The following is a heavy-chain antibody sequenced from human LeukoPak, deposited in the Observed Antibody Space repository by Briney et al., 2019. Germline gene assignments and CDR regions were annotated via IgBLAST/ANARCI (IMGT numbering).Heavy chain of an antibody. CDR2: INHGGST. D-gene: IGHD3-16*01. CDR1: GGSFSGYY. Sequence: SETLSLTCTVYGGSFSGYYWSWIRQPPGEGLEWIGEINHGGSTNYNPSLRSRVTISVDTSKNQFSLKVTSVTAADTAVYYCARGSPYSGGSYYYHYYMDVWGKGTTVTVSS. V-gene: IGHV4-34*01. CDR3: ARGSPYSGGSYYYHYYMDV. J-gene: IGHJ6*03.